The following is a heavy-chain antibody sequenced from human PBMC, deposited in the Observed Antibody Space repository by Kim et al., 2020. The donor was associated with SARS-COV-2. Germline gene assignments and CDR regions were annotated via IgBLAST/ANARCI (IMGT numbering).Heavy chain of an antibody. Sequence: SETLSLTCTVSVGSINNYYWSWIRQPPGKGLEWIGYIYYTGTTTYNPSLKSRGTISVDASRNLFALKLTSVTAADTAVYYCARASDYTYVYGMDFWGQGTSVIVS. CDR2: IYYTGTT. J-gene: IGHJ6*02. CDR1: VGSINNYY. D-gene: IGHD2-2*02. V-gene: IGHV4-59*13. CDR3: ARASDYTYVYGMDF.